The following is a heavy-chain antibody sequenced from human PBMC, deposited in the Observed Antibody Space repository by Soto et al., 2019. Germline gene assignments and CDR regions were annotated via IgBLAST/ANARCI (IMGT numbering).Heavy chain of an antibody. CDR2: ISSNGGST. Sequence: GGSLRLSCSASGFTFSSYALHWVRQAPGTGLEYVSAISSNGGSTYYADSVKGRFTISRDNSKNTLYLQMSSLRAEDTAVYYCVKDGGYSGPPLDYWGQGTLVTVSS. J-gene: IGHJ4*02. CDR1: GFTFSSYA. CDR3: VKDGGYSGPPLDY. V-gene: IGHV3-64D*06. D-gene: IGHD5-12*01.